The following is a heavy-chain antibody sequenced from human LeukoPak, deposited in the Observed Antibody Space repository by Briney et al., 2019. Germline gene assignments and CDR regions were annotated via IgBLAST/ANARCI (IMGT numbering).Heavy chain of an antibody. CDR3: ASVSPPGVDY. CDR1: GYTFTSYG. D-gene: IGHD5/OR15-5a*01. Sequence: ASVKVSCKASGYTFTSYGINRVRQAPGQGLEWMGWISTYNGNTNYAPKLQGRVTMTTDTSTSTAYMELRSLRSDDTAVYYCASVSPPGVDYWGQGTLVTVFS. J-gene: IGHJ4*02. CDR2: ISTYNGNT. V-gene: IGHV1-18*01.